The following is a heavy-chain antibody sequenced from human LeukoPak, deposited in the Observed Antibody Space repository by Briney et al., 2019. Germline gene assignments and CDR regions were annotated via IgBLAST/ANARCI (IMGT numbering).Heavy chain of an antibody. CDR1: GDSVSSNSAA. Sequence: SQTLSLTCAISGDSVSSNSAAWNWIRQSPSRGLEWLGRTYYRSKWYNDYAVSVKSRITINPDTSKNQFSLQLNSVTPEDTAVYYCAGADFSSSRPAFDYWGQGTLVTVSS. D-gene: IGHD6-6*01. CDR2: TYYRSKWYN. J-gene: IGHJ4*02. CDR3: AGADFSSSRPAFDY. V-gene: IGHV6-1*01.